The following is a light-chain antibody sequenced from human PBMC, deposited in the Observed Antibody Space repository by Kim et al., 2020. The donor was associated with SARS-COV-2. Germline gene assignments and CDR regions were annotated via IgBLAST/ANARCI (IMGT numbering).Light chain of an antibody. CDR3: QTWDSSPV. J-gene: IGLJ3*02. V-gene: IGLV3-1*01. CDR1: KLGDKL. Sequence: SYELTQPPSVSVSPGQTASIACSGDKLGDKLTSWYQQKPGQSPVLVIYQDAKRPSGIPERFSGSNSGNTATLTIRGTQAVDEADYYCQTWDSSPVFGGGTQLTVL. CDR2: QDA.